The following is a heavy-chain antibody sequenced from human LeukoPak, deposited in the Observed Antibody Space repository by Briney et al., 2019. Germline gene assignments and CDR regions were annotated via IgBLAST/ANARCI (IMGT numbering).Heavy chain of an antibody. CDR3: RTGHYSGL. J-gene: IGHJ4*02. V-gene: IGHV3-7*01. CDR2: VKKDGSEK. Sequence: GGSLRLSCAASGFTFSDYWMSWVRQAPGKGLEWVANVKKDGSEKNYVASVRGRFTISRENARRSLYLYMNNLRPEDTGVYYCRTGHYSGLWGQGTLVIVSS. D-gene: IGHD4-11*01. CDR1: GFTFSDYW.